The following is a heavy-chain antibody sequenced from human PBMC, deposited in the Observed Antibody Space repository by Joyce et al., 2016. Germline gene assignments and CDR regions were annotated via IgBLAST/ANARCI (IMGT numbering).Heavy chain of an antibody. CDR2: IVSGGTT. CDR3: ARGAS. Sequence: EVQLVDSGGGLIQPGGSLRLSCAGSGFDVSDRYSNWVRQAPGKGLEWVSAIVSGGTTYYADSVKGRFTISRDNSKNTVDLQMNSLRVEDTAVYYCARGASWGQGTLVTVSS. CDR1: GFDVSDRY. V-gene: IGHV3-53*01. D-gene: IGHD1-26*01. J-gene: IGHJ5*02.